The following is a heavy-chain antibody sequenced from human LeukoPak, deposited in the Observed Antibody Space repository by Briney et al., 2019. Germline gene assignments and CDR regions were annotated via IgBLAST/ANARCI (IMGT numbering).Heavy chain of an antibody. V-gene: IGHV4-59*08. CDR3: ARHFTYSYDTSGYPRDIFDI. Sequence: SETLSLTCTVSYGSISGYYGSWIRQSPGKGLVWIGYIYYSGSTNYNPSLKSRVSISIDMPKYQFSLKLSSVTAADTALYYCARHFTYSYDTSGYPRDIFDIWGQGTMVTVSS. J-gene: IGHJ3*02. CDR1: YGSISGYY. CDR2: IYYSGST. D-gene: IGHD3-22*01.